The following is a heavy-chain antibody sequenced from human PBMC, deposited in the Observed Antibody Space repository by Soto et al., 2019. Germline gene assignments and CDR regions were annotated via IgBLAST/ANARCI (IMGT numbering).Heavy chain of an antibody. V-gene: IGHV4-30-2*01. J-gene: IGHJ5*02. Sequence: QLQLQESSSGLVKPSQTLSLTCAVSGGSISSGGYSWSWIRQPPGKGLEWIGYIYHSGTTYYNPSLKSRVTISVDRSKNQFSLKLSSVTAADTAVYYCARGHGDYVYWFDPWGQGTLVTVS. CDR1: GGSISSGGYS. CDR2: IYHSGTT. CDR3: ARGHGDYVYWFDP. D-gene: IGHD4-17*01.